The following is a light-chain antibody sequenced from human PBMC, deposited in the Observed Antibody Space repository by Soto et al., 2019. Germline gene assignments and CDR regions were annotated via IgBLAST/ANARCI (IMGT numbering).Light chain of an antibody. V-gene: IGKV3-20*01. CDR2: GAS. CDR1: QNINRNY. CDR3: QQYANLPRT. J-gene: IGKJ1*01. Sequence: DIALTQSPDTLYLFPGERATLSCRASQNINRNYLAWYQQKPGQAPRLLIYGASSRATGIPDRFTGSGSGTHFTLTITRLEPEDFAVYFCQQYANLPRTFGLGTKVEIK.